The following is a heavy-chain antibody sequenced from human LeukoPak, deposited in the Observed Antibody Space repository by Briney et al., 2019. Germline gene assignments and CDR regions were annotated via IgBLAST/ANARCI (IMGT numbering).Heavy chain of an antibody. J-gene: IGHJ6*03. CDR3: ARDRLNYYYYMDV. V-gene: IGHV3-53*01. Sequence: GGSLRLSCAASGFTVSSNYMSWVRQAPGKGLEWVSVIYSGGSTYYADSVKGRFTISRDNSKNTLYLQMNSLRAEDTAVYYCARDRLNYYYYMDVWGKGTTVTVSS. CDR1: GFTVSSNY. D-gene: IGHD6-6*01. CDR2: IYSGGST.